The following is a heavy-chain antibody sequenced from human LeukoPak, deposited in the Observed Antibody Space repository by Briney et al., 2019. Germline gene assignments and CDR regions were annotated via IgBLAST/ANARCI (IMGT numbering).Heavy chain of an antibody. CDR2: ISYDGSNK. CDR1: GFTLSSYA. V-gene: IGHV3-30-3*01. CDR3: ARDKCGSGYFCYFDY. D-gene: IGHD3-22*01. J-gene: IGHJ4*02. Sequence: GGSLRLSCAASGFTLSSYAMHWVRQAPGKGLEWVAVISYDGSNKYYADSVKGRFTISRDNSKNTLYLQMNSLRAEDTAVYYCARDKCGSGYFCYFDYWGQGTLVTVSS.